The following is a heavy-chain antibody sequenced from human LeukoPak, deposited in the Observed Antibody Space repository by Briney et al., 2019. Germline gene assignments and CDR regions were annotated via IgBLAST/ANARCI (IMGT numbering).Heavy chain of an antibody. CDR2: IIPIFGTA. CDR3: ARDISGSGSYYNSYYYMDV. Sequence: SVKVSCKASGGTFNSYAISWVRQAPGQGLEWMGRIIPIFGTANYGQKFQGRVTIITDESTSTAYMELSSLRSEDTAVYYCARDISGSGSYYNSYYYMDVWGKGTTVTVSS. V-gene: IGHV1-69*05. D-gene: IGHD3-10*01. J-gene: IGHJ6*03. CDR1: GGTFNSYA.